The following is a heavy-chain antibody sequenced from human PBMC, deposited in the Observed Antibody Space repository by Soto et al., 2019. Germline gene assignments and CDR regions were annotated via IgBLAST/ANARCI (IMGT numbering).Heavy chain of an antibody. J-gene: IGHJ1*01. D-gene: IGHD6-19*01. V-gene: IGHV3-23*01. CDR3: AKGVPGIAVAGTGYFQH. CDR1: GFTFNNYA. CDR2: ISGTGDAT. Sequence: EVQLLESGGGLVQPGESLRLSCAVSGFTFNNYAMSWVRQAPGKGLEWVSIISGTGDATYYADSVKGRFTISRDNSKNTLYLQMNSLRSDDTAVYYCAKGVPGIAVAGTGYFQHWGQGTLVTVSS.